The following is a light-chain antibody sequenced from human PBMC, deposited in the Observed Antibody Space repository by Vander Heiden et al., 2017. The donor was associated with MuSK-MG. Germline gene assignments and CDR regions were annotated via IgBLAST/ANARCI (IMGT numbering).Light chain of an antibody. CDR1: KSGDKY. Sequence: SYELTQPPSVSVPPGQTASITCSGAKSGDKYACWYQQKPGQPPVLVIYQDSKRPSGIPERFSGSNSGNTATLTISGTQAMDEADYYCQAWDSSFVVFGGGTKLTVL. CDR2: QDS. CDR3: QAWDSSFVV. J-gene: IGLJ2*01. V-gene: IGLV3-1*01.